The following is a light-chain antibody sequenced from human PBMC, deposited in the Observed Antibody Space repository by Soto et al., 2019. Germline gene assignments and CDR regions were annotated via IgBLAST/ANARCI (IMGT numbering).Light chain of an antibody. V-gene: IGKV4-1*01. CDR1: QSILYSPNNKNY. J-gene: IGKJ1*01. Sequence: DIVMTQSPDSMAVSLGERANITCKSSQSILYSPNNKNYLAWYQQKPGQPPKLLIDWASTRESGVPDRFSGSGSGTDFTLTISSLQDEDVVVYYCQQYYAVPQNFGQWNKVEIK. CDR2: WAS. CDR3: QQYYAVPQN.